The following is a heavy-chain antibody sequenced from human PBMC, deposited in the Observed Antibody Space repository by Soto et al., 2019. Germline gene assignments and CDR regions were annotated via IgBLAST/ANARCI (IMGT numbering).Heavy chain of an antibody. J-gene: IGHJ3*02. CDR3: ARDCPDYDSSAFDAFDI. CDR2: INAGNGNT. CDR1: GYTFTSYA. D-gene: IGHD3-22*01. V-gene: IGHV1-3*01. Sequence: ASVKVSCKASGYTFTSYAMHWVRQAPGQRLEWMGWINAGNGNTKYSQKFQGRVTITRDTSASTAYMELSSLRSEDTAVYYCARDCPDYDSSAFDAFDIWGQGTMVTVSS.